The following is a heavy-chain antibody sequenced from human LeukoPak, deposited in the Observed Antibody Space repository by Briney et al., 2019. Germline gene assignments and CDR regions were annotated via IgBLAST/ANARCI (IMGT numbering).Heavy chain of an antibody. V-gene: IGHV3-73*01. J-gene: IGHJ4*02. D-gene: IGHD5-18*01. CDR2: IRNKANNYAT. CDR1: GFTFSDSP. Sequence: GGSLRLSCAASGFTFSDSPMHWVRQASGKGLEWVGRIRNKANNYATTYDASVKGRFTISRDDSKNMAYLQMNSLRAEDTAVYYCASGGYSYDSPFDYWGQGTLVTVSS. CDR3: ASGGYSYDSPFDY.